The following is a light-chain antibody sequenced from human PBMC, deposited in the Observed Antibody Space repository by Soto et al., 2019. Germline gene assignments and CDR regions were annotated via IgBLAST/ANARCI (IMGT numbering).Light chain of an antibody. CDR1: QTISSY. CDR3: QQSYSTPYT. J-gene: IGKJ2*01. Sequence: DIQMTQSPSSLSASVGDRVSITCRASQTISSYLNWYQHKPGKAPKLLIYAASSLQSGVPSRFSGSDSGTAFTLTISSLQPEDFATYYCQQSYSTPYTFGQGTKLEIK. V-gene: IGKV1-39*01. CDR2: AAS.